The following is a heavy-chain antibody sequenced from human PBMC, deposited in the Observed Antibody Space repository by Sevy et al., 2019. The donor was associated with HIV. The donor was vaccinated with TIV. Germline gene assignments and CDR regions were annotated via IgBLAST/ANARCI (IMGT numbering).Heavy chain of an antibody. D-gene: IGHD6-19*01. CDR3: TKGHSYSSGWYRSAFDI. CDR2: LSGSGGSA. V-gene: IGHV3-23*01. Sequence: GGSLRLSCAASGFTFSSYAMSWVRQAPGKGLEWVSALSGSGGSAYYADSVKGRFTISRDNSKNTLNLQMNSLRAEDMALYYCTKGHSYSSGWYRSAFDIWGQGTMVTVSS. J-gene: IGHJ3*02. CDR1: GFTFSSYA.